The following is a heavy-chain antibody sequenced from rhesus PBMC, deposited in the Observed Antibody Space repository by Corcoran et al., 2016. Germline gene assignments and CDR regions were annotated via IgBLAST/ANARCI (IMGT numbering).Heavy chain of an antibody. CDR3: ARDKEYYDAFDF. D-gene: IGHD2-21*01. V-gene: IGHV4-65*01. CDR1: GGSISSSNW. J-gene: IGHJ3*01. CDR2: ISGSSDST. Sequence: QVQLQESGPGLVKPSETLSLTCAVSGGSISSSNWWSWIRPPPGKGREWIGYISGSSDSTYSNPSRKSRVTSSTDTSKNQFSLKLSAVTAADTAVYYCARDKEYYDAFDFWGQGLRVTVSS.